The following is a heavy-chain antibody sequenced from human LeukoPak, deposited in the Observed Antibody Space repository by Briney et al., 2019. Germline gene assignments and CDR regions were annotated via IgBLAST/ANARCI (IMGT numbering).Heavy chain of an antibody. CDR1: GVTFSSDW. D-gene: IGHD6-25*01. CDR2: INSDGSST. J-gene: IGHJ4*02. CDR3: KRVSRTRGSRSGHDY. Sequence: GGSLRLSCAASGVTFSSDWMHWVRQAPGKGLVWVSRINSDGSSTSYADSVKGRFTISRDNAKNTLYLQMNMLGAADTAVYYWKRVSRTRGSRSGHDYWGQGTLVTVSS. V-gene: IGHV3-74*01.